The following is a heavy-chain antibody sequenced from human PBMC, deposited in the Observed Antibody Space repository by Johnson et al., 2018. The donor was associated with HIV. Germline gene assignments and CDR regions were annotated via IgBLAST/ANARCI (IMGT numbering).Heavy chain of an antibody. Sequence: VQLVESGGGLVQPGGSLRLSCAASGFTVSSNYMSWVRQAPGKGLEWVSVISGSGDSTYYADSVKGRFTISRDNSKNTLSVQMNNLKPEDTAVYYCAKVGIAAAEGAFDIWGQGTMVTVSS. D-gene: IGHD6-13*01. CDR1: GFTVSSNY. CDR2: ISGSGDST. V-gene: IGHV3-66*02. J-gene: IGHJ3*02. CDR3: AKVGIAAAEGAFDI.